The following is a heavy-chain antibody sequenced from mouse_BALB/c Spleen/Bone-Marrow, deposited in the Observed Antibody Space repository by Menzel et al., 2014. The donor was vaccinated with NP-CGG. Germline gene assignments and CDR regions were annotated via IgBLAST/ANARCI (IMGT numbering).Heavy chain of an antibody. CDR3: ARVWYFDY. J-gene: IGHJ2*03. Sequence: EVQVVESGGGLVQPGGSLKLSCAASGFTFSSYGMSWVRQTPDKRLELVATINSNGGSTHYPDSVKGRFTISRDNAKNTLYLQMSSLKSEDTAMYYCARVWYFDYWGQGTSLTVSS. V-gene: IGHV5-6-3*01. CDR2: INSNGGST. CDR1: GFTFSSYG.